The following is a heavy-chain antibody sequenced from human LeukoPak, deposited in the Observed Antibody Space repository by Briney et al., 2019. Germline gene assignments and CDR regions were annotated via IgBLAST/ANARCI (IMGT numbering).Heavy chain of an antibody. D-gene: IGHD2-2*01. CDR2: IYYSGST. CDR1: GGSISSGDYS. Sequence: SETLSLTCTVSGGSISSGDYSWNWIRQHPGKGLEWIGYIYYSGSTYYNPSLKSRVTISVDTSKNQFSLKLSSVTAADTAVYYCARDHCSSTSCYFDYWGQGTLVTVSS. J-gene: IGHJ4*02. V-gene: IGHV4-31*03. CDR3: ARDHCSSTSCYFDY.